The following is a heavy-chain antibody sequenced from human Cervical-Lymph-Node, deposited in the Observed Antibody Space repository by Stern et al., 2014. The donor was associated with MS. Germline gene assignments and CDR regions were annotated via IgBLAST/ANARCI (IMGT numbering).Heavy chain of an antibody. V-gene: IGHV4-4*09. CDR2: IYSTWKT. J-gene: IGHJ6*02. CDR1: GDSIGTFY. CDR3: ARFRLAASGAYYYYYHGMDV. D-gene: IGHD3-16*01. Sequence: QVQLQESGPRLLKPSETLSLTCTLSGDSIGTFYWAWIRQTPQKGLEWIGHIYSTWKTKYNPSLESRITMSLETSRTQFSLKLNSVTAADTAVYYCARFRLAASGAYYYYYHGMDVWGQGATVTVSS.